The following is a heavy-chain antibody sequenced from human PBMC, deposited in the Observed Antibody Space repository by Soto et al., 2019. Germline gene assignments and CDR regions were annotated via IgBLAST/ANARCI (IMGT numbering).Heavy chain of an antibody. J-gene: IGHJ4*02. CDR1: SYTLSKYN. V-gene: IGHV1-46*01. D-gene: IGHD3-10*01. CDR3: ATELKESFYFDF. CDR2: IRPSGENT. Sequence: ASVKVSCKASSYTLSKYNIHWLRQAPGQGLEWLGIIRPSGENTGYAQRFQGRVTVTRDTSTSTVYMELTSLKSDDTGVYYCATELKESFYFDFWGQGILVTVSS.